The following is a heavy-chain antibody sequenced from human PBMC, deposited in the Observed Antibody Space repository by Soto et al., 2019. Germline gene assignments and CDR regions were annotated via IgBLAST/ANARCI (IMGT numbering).Heavy chain of an antibody. V-gene: IGHV3-30*18. D-gene: IGHD3-3*01. CDR3: AKDKGPYYDSWSGQRWFDP. CDR1: GFTFSTHG. J-gene: IGHJ5*02. Sequence: GGSLRLSCAASGFTFSTHGMHWVRQAPGKGPEWVAVISHDGSKKYYVESVEGRFSISRDNSKSIVHLQMNNVRTEDTAVYYCAKDKGPYYDSWSGQRWFDPWGQGTLVTVSS. CDR2: ISHDGSKK.